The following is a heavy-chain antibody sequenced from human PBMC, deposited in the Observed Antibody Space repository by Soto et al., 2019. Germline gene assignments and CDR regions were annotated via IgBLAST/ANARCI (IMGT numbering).Heavy chain of an antibody. CDR2: ISRTSNYI. CDR1: GFTFSNYS. CDR3: ASGVFGLVSPVIGGY. D-gene: IGHD3-3*01. V-gene: IGHV3-21*01. J-gene: IGHJ4*02. Sequence: GGSLRLSCAASGFTFSNYSMNWVRQAPGKGLEWVSSISRTSNYIYYTDSVKGRFTISRDNAKNSIYLQMNSLRAEDKATYYCASGVFGLVSPVIGGYWGQGTLVTVSS.